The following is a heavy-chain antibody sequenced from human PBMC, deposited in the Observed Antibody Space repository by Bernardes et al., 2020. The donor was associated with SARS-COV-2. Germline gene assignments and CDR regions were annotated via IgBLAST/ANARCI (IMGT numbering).Heavy chain of an antibody. Sequence: GGSLRLSCAASGFTFSSYGMHWVRQAPGKGLEWVAVISYDGSNKYYADSVKGRFTISRDNSKNTMYLQMNSLRAEDTAVYYCANGAWYSSSWYHQGFDYWGQGTLVTVSS. J-gene: IGHJ4*02. V-gene: IGHV3-30*18. CDR1: GFTFSSYG. CDR2: ISYDGSNK. CDR3: ANGAWYSSSWYHQGFDY. D-gene: IGHD6-13*01.